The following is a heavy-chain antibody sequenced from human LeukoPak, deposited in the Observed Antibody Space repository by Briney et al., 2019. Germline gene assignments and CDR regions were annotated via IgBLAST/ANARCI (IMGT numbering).Heavy chain of an antibody. CDR3: ARAPSRHYTAMVHNWFDP. CDR1: GGSFSGYY. D-gene: IGHD5-18*01. Sequence: SETLSLTCAVYGGSFSGYYWSWIRQPPGKGLEWIGEINHSGSTNHNPSLKSRVTISVDTSKNQFSLKLSSVTAADTAVYYCARAPSRHYTAMVHNWFDPWGQGTLVTVSS. V-gene: IGHV4-34*01. J-gene: IGHJ5*02. CDR2: INHSGST.